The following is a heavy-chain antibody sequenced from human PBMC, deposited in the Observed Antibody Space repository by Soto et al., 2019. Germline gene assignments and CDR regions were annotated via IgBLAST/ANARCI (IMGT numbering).Heavy chain of an antibody. CDR1: GFTFSNYG. CDR3: AKEKGSLKQLGRNYLDF. J-gene: IGHJ4*02. Sequence: GGSLRLSCAASGFTFSNYGMHWVRQAPGKGLEWVAVISSDGSKIFYADSVKGRLTISRDNSKNTLFVQMNSLRAEDTAVYYCAKEKGSLKQLGRNYLDFWGQGILVTVYS. CDR2: ISSDGSKI. V-gene: IGHV3-30*18. D-gene: IGHD6-6*01.